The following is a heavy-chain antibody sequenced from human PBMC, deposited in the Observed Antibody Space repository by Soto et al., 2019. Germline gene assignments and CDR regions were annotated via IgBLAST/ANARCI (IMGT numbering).Heavy chain of an antibody. V-gene: IGHV4-61*01. CDR3: ARAETTYYYGSSDYYLAY. D-gene: IGHD3-22*01. J-gene: IGHJ4*02. Sequence: PSETLSLTCTVSGGSISSSSYYWSWIRQPPGKGLEWIGYIYYSGSTNYNPSLKSRVTISVDTSKNQFSLKLSSVTAADTAVYYCARAETTYYYGSSDYYLAYWGQGALVTVSS. CDR2: IYYSGST. CDR1: GGSISSSSYY.